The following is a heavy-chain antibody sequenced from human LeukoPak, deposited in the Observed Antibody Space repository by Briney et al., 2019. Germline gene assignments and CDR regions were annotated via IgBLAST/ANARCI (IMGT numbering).Heavy chain of an antibody. Sequence: SETLSLTCTVSGGSISSYYWSWIRQPPGKGLEWIGYIYTSGSTNYNPSLKSRVTISVDTSKNQFSLKPSSVAAADTAVYYCARLYRTHYYDSSGYYYVWYFDLWGRGTLVTVSS. CDR3: ARLYRTHYYDSSGYYYVWYFDL. CDR2: IYTSGST. CDR1: GGSISSYY. V-gene: IGHV4-4*09. J-gene: IGHJ2*01. D-gene: IGHD3-22*01.